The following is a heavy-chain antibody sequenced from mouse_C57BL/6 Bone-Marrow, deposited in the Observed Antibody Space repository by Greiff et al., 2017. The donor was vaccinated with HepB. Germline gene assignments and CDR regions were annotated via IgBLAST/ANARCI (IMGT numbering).Heavy chain of an antibody. Sequence: ESGPGLVKPSQSLSLTCSVTGYSITSGYYWNWIRQFPGNKLEWMGYISYDGSNNYNPSLKNRISITRDTSKNQFFLKLNSVTTEDTATYYCARDSDGYYFYFDYWGQGTTLTVSS. V-gene: IGHV3-6*01. CDR2: ISYDGSN. CDR1: GYSITSGYY. J-gene: IGHJ2*01. CDR3: ARDSDGYYFYFDY. D-gene: IGHD2-3*01.